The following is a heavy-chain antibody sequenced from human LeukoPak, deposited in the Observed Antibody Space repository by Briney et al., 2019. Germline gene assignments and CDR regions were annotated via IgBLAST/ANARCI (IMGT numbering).Heavy chain of an antibody. CDR1: GYTFTSYG. CDR2: ISAYNGNT. J-gene: IGHJ4*02. V-gene: IGHV1-18*01. Sequence: ASVKVSCKAPGYTFTSYGISWVRQAPGQGLEWMGWISAYNGNTNYAQKLQGRVTMTTDTSTSTAYMELRGLRSDDTAVYYCARSTYGSGDFDYWGQGTLVTVSS. CDR3: ARSTYGSGDFDY. D-gene: IGHD3-10*01.